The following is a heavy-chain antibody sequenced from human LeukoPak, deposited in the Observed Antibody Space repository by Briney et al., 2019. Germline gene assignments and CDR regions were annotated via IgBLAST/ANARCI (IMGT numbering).Heavy chain of an antibody. CDR2: INPSGGST. Sequence: ASVKVSCKASGYTFTSYGISWVRQAPGQGLEWMGIINPSGGSTSYAQKFQGRVTMTRDTSTSTVYMELSSLRSEDTAVYYCAREGRDGYERKYYFDYWGQGTLVTVSS. J-gene: IGHJ4*02. CDR3: AREGRDGYERKYYFDY. V-gene: IGHV1-46*01. CDR1: GYTFTSYG. D-gene: IGHD5-24*01.